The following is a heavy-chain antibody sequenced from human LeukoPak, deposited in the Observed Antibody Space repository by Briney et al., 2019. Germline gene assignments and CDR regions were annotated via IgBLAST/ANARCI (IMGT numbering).Heavy chain of an antibody. D-gene: IGHD3-9*01. V-gene: IGHV3-7*01. CDR3: AGALRSFDWSAVNGY. CDR1: GFTFSSYW. CDR2: IKQDGSEK. J-gene: IGHJ4*02. Sequence: GGSLRLSCAASGFTFSSYWMSWVRQAPGKGLEWVANIKQDGSEKYYVDSVKGRCTISRDNAKNSLSLQLNSLRAEDTAVYYCAGALRSFDWSAVNGYWGQGTLVTVSS.